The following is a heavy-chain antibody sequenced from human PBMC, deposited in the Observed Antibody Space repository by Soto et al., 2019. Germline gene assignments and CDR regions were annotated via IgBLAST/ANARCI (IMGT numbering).Heavy chain of an antibody. J-gene: IGHJ6*03. Sequence: ASVKVSCKASGYTFTSYGISWVRQAPGQGLEWMGWISAYNGNTNYAQKLQGRVTMTTDTSTSTAYMELRSLRSDDTAVYYCARDGQQLVPPPYYYYMDVWGKGTTVTVSS. D-gene: IGHD6-13*01. CDR2: ISAYNGNT. CDR1: GYTFTSYG. CDR3: ARDGQQLVPPPYYYYMDV. V-gene: IGHV1-18*01.